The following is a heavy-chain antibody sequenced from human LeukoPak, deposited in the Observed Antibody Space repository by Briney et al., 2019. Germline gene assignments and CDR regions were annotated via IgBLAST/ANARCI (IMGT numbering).Heavy chain of an antibody. D-gene: IGHD3-16*01. J-gene: IGHJ4*02. CDR3: ARGRGGGFASSSFDY. Sequence: SETLSLTCAVSNYSISSGYYWGWIRQPPGKGLEWIGIIYHSGSTYYNPSLKSRVTISADTSKNQFSLKLTSVTATDTAVYYCARGRGGGFASSSFDYWGQGTLVTVSS. V-gene: IGHV4-38-2*01. CDR1: NYSISSGYY. CDR2: IYHSGST.